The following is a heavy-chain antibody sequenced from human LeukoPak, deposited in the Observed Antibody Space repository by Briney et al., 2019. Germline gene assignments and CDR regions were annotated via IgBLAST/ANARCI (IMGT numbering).Heavy chain of an antibody. CDR1: GFIFDDYA. CDR2: ISWNGGRI. J-gene: IGHJ4*02. D-gene: IGHD2-15*01. CDR3: AKDLSGAHDY. V-gene: IGHV3-9*01. Sequence: GGSLRLSCAASGFIFDDYAMNWVRQAPGKGLEWVAGISWNGGRITYADSVKGRFTISRDNAKNTLYLQMNSLRVEDTAVYYCAKDLSGAHDYWGQGTVVTVSS.